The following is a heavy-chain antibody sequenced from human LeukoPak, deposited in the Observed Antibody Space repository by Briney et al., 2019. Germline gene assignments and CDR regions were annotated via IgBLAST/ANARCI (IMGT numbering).Heavy chain of an antibody. V-gene: IGHV3-30-3*01. CDR1: GFTFSSYA. D-gene: IGHD5-24*01. J-gene: IGHJ4*02. CDR2: ISYDGSNK. CDR3: ARDPEMATILILYYFDY. Sequence: GGSLRLSCAASGFTFSSYAMHWVRQAPGKGLEWVAVISYDGSNKYYADSVKGRFTISRDNSKNTLYLRMNSLRAEDTAVYYCARDPEMATILILYYFDYWGQGTLVTVSS.